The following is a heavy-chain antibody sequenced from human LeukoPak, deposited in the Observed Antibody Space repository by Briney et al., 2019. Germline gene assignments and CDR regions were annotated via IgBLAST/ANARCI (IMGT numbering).Heavy chain of an antibody. CDR2: INHSRST. Sequence: SESLSLTCAVYGGSFSGYYWSWIRQPPGKGLEWIGEINHSRSTKYNPSLKSRVTISVDTSKNQFSLKLSSATAADTAVYYCARRVGRWFGERAYYYNYMDVWGKGTTVTISS. CDR3: ARRVGRWFGERAYYYNYMDV. V-gene: IGHV4-34*01. J-gene: IGHJ6*03. CDR1: GGSFSGYY. D-gene: IGHD3-10*01.